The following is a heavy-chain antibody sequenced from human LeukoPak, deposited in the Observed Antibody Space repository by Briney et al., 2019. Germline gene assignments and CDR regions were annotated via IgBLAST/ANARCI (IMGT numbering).Heavy chain of an antibody. CDR2: IWYDGSNK. CDR1: GFTFSSYG. V-gene: IGHV3-33*01. Sequence: GGSLRLSCAASGFTFSSYGMHWVRQAPGKGLEWVAVIWYDGSNKYYADSVKGRFTISRDNSKNTLYLQMNSLRAEDTAVYYCARGDRPYGGNVGTPDYWGQGTLVTVSS. D-gene: IGHD4-23*01. J-gene: IGHJ4*02. CDR3: ARGDRPYGGNVGTPDY.